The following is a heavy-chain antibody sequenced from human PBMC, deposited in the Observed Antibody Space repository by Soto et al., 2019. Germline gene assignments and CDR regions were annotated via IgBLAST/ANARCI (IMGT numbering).Heavy chain of an antibody. D-gene: IGHD3-16*01. J-gene: IGHJ4*02. V-gene: IGHV1-18*01. CDR1: GYTFTSYG. Sequence: ASVKVSFKASGYTFTSYGISWVRQAPGQGLEWMGWISAYNGNTNYAQKLQGRVTMTTDTSTSTAYMELRSLRSDDTAVYYCASQMGGLLTPHFDYWGQGTLVTVSS. CDR3: ASQMGGLLTPHFDY. CDR2: ISAYNGNT.